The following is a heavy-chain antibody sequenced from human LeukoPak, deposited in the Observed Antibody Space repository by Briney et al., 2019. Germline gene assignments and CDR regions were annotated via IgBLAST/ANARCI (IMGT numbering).Heavy chain of an antibody. V-gene: IGHV4-30-4*01. CDR1: GASITSGDYY. D-gene: IGHD1-26*01. J-gene: IGHJ5*02. Sequence: SQTLSLTCTVSGASITSGDYYWSWIRQPPGKGPEWIGYIYHSGSTYNNPSLKSRVTIPVDTSKNQFSLKLSSVTAADTAVYYCARVKQTQVGARWFDPWGQGTLVTVSS. CDR2: IYHSGST. CDR3: ARVKQTQVGARWFDP.